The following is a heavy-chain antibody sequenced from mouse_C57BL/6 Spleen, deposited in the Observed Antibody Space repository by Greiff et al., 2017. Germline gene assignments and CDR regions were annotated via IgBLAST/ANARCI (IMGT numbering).Heavy chain of an antibody. D-gene: IGHD1-3*01. V-gene: IGHV1-82*01. Sequence: QVQLQQSGPELVKPGASVKISCKASGYAFSRSWMNWVKQRPGQGLEWIGRIYPGDGDTNYNGKFKGKATLTADKSSSTAYMQLSSLTSEDSAVYFCAAKLHFDYWGQGTTLTVSA. CDR2: IYPGDGDT. J-gene: IGHJ2*01. CDR3: AAKLHFDY. CDR1: GYAFSRSW.